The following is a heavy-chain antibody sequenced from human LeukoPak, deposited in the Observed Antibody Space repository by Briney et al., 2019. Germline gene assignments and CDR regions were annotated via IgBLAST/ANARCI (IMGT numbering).Heavy chain of an antibody. CDR3: ARTPYINSLYYFDY. D-gene: IGHD6-13*01. CDR1: GFTFSTYS. J-gene: IGHJ4*02. V-gene: IGHV3-48*02. CDR2: ISTSGSTI. Sequence: PPGGSLRLFCAASGFTFSTYSMNWVRQAPGKGLEWVSYISTSGSTIYYADSMKGRFTVSRDNAKNSLYLQMNSLRDEDTAVYYCARTPYINSLYYFDYWGQGTLVTVSS.